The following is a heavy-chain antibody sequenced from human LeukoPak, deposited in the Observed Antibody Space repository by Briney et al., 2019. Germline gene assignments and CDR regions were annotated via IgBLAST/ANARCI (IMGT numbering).Heavy chain of an antibody. D-gene: IGHD4-17*01. J-gene: IGHJ4*02. CDR3: ANSYTVTTSPFDY. V-gene: IGHV3-30*02. Sequence: GGSLRLSCAASGFTFSNYGMHWVRQAPGKGLDWVAFIHYDGSNKYYADSVKGRFTISRDDSKNTLYLQMNSLRAEDTAVYFCANSYTVTTSPFDYWGQGTLVSVSS. CDR1: GFTFSNYG. CDR2: IHYDGSNK.